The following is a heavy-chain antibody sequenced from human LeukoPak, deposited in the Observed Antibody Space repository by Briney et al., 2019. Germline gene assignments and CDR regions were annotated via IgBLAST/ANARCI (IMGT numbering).Heavy chain of an antibody. CDR2: INHSGST. J-gene: IGHJ6*02. CDR3: ARGRGSYYYGSGDDYYGMDV. D-gene: IGHD3-10*01. V-gene: IGHV4-34*01. Sequence: SETLSLTCAVYGGSFRGYYWSWIRQPPGKGLEWIGEINHSGSTNYNPSLKSRVTISVDTSKNQFSLKLSSVTAADTAVYYCARGRGSYYYGSGDDYYGMDVWGQGTTVTVSS. CDR1: GGSFRGYY.